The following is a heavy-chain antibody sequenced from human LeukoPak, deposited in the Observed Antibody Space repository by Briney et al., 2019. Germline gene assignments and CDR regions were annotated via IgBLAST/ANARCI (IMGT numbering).Heavy chain of an antibody. CDR2: IKQDGSEK. V-gene: IGHV3-7*01. D-gene: IGHD3-3*01. CDR3: ARDRFAFWSGYSYYFDY. J-gene: IGHJ4*02. Sequence: GGSLRLSCAASGFTFSSYWMSWVRQAPGKGLEWVANIKQDGSEKYYVDSVKGRFTISRDNSKNTLYLQMNSLRAEDTAVYYCARDRFAFWSGYSYYFDYWGQGTLVTVSS. CDR1: GFTFSSYW.